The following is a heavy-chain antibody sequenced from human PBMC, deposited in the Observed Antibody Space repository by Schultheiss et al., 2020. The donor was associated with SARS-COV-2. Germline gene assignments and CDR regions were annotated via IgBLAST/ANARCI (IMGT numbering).Heavy chain of an antibody. CDR1: GFTFSSYA. D-gene: IGHD1-26*01. CDR2: INGDEYIT. CDR3: VRGWAAFDI. Sequence: GGSLRLSCATSGFTFSSYAINWVRQSPGKGLVWVSRINGDEYITNYADSVKGRFTISRDNAKNTLYLQMNSLRVEDTAVYYCVRGWAAFDIWGKGTLVTVSS. J-gene: IGHJ3*02. V-gene: IGHV3-74*01.